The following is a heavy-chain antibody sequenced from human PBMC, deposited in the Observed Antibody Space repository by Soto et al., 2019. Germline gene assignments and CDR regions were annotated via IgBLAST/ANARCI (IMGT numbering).Heavy chain of an antibody. D-gene: IGHD2-2*01. CDR1: GYTFTSYG. Sequence: QVQLVQSGAEVKKPGASVKVSCQASGYTFTSYGISWVRQAPGQGLEWMGWISAYNGNTNYAQKLQGRVTMTTDTATSTAYMELRSLRSDDTAVYYCASGYCSSTSCYFSPGMDVWGQGTTVTVSS. V-gene: IGHV1-18*01. CDR3: ASGYCSSTSCYFSPGMDV. CDR2: ISAYNGNT. J-gene: IGHJ6*02.